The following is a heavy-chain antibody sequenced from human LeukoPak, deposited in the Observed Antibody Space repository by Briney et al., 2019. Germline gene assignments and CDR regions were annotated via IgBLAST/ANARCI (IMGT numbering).Heavy chain of an antibody. Sequence: PGGSLRLSCAASGFTFSSNFMTSVRQAPGKGLEWVSVIYSGGSTYYADSVKGRFTISRDNSKNTLYLQMNSLRVEDTAVYYCARVTYSYALAYYFDYWGQGTLVTVSS. CDR2: IYSGGST. V-gene: IGHV3-66*02. J-gene: IGHJ4*02. D-gene: IGHD5-18*01. CDR1: GFTFSSNF. CDR3: ARVTYSYALAYYFDY.